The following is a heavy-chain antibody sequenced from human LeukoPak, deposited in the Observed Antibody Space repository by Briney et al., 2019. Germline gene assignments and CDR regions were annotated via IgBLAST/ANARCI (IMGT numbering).Heavy chain of an antibody. CDR3: ARGGGFGEFLYFDF. D-gene: IGHD3-10*01. CDR2: ISPFTGNT. J-gene: IGHJ4*02. Sequence: ASVKVSCKASGYTFKSIGITWVRQAPGQGLEWMGWISPFTGNTNYAQNLQDRVTMTTDPSSTTVYMELTSLRSDDTAVYYCARGGGFGEFLYFDFWGQGTLVSVSS. CDR1: GYTFKSIG. V-gene: IGHV1-18*04.